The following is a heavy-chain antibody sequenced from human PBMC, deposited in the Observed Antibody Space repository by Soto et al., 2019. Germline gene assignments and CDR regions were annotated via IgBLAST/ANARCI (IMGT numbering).Heavy chain of an antibody. Sequence: GGSLRLSCAASGFTFSSYGMHWVRQAPGKGLEWVAVISYDGSNKYYADSVKGRFTISRDNSKNTLYLQMNSLRAEDTAVYYCAKARPWIQLWPPPRDYYGMDVWGQGTTVTVS. J-gene: IGHJ6*02. CDR1: GFTFSSYG. V-gene: IGHV3-30*18. CDR2: ISYDGSNK. CDR3: AKARPWIQLWPPPRDYYGMDV. D-gene: IGHD5-18*01.